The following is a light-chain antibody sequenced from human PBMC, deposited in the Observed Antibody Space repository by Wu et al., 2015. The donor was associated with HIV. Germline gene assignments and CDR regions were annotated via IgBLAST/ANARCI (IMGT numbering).Light chain of an antibody. J-gene: IGKJ4*01. CDR2: DAS. V-gene: IGKV1-9*01. CDR1: QGISSD. Sequence: IQVTQSPPSLSASVGDRVTISCRASQGISSDLAWYQQKSGKAPKLLIYDASTLQSGVPSRFSGSGSGTDFTLTISSLQPEDFATYYCQQLNTSPLTFGGGTKVEIK. CDR3: QQLNTSPLT.